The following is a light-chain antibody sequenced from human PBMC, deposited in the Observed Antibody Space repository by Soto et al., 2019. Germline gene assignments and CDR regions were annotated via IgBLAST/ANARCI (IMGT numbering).Light chain of an antibody. CDR1: SSNIGGNL. CDR2: GNN. Sequence: QAVVTQPPSASGTPGQRVTISCSGSSSNIGGNLVYWYQQLPGTAPKLLISGNNQRLSGVPNRFSASKSGASASLAISGLRSEDEATYYCASWDDTLSVVFGGGTKVTVL. V-gene: IGLV1-47*01. CDR3: ASWDDTLSVV. J-gene: IGLJ2*01.